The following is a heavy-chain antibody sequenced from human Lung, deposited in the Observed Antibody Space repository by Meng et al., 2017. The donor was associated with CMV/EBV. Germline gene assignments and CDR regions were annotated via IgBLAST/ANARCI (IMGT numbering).Heavy chain of an antibody. D-gene: IGHD3-10*01. J-gene: IGHJ4*02. Sequence: GGSLRLSCVASGFSFSTYAMHWVRQAPGKGLEWVAFIRSDGSNRDYAGSVKGRFTISRDNSKNTLYVQMNNLRPEDTAVYYCAKDGGGTLRGAIITKYYFDYWGQGTPVTVSS. V-gene: IGHV3-30*02. CDR2: IRSDGSNR. CDR3: AKDGGGTLRGAIITKYYFDY. CDR1: GFSFSTYA.